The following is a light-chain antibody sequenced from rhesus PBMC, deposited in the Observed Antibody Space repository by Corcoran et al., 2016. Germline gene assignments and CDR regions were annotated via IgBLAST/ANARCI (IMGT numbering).Light chain of an antibody. CDR1: ENVNNH. CDR3: QQSFGVPPT. CDR2: KAS. Sequence: DIQMTQSPSSLSASIGERVTVTCRASENVNNHLNWYQQKPGKAPKFLIYKASNLQNGVPSRFSGSGSGTDYPLTISSLQAEDVATYYCQQSFGVPPTFGGGTKVDLK. V-gene: IGKV1-74*01. J-gene: IGKJ4*01.